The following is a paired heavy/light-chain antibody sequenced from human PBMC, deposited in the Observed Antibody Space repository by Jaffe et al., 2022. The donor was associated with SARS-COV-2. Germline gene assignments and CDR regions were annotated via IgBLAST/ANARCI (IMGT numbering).Heavy chain of an antibody. J-gene: IGHJ2*01. CDR3: AKDKTVAGNNVPGEGVPYWYFDL. D-gene: IGHD6-19*01. Sequence: EVQLLESGGGLVQPGGSLRLSCAASGFTFSSYAMSWVRQAPGKGLEWVSAISGSGGSTYYADSVKGRFTISRDNSKNTLYLQMNSLRAEDTAVYYCAKDKTVAGNNVPGEGVPYWYFDLWGRGTLVTVSS. V-gene: IGHV3-23*01. CDR1: GFTFSSYA. CDR2: ISGSGGST.
Light chain of an antibody. V-gene: IGLV3-25*03. CDR3: QSADSSGTNVV. J-gene: IGLJ2*01. Sequence: SYELTQPPSVSVSPGQTARITCSGDALPKQYAYWYQQKPGQAPVLVIYKDSERPSGIPERFSGSSSGTTVTLTISGVQAEDEADYYCQSADSSGTNVVFGGGTKLTVL. CDR2: KDS. CDR1: ALPKQY.